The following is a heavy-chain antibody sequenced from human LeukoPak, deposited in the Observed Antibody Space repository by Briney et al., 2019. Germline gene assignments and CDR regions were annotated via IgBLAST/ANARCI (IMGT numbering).Heavy chain of an antibody. CDR2: ISASGGGA. J-gene: IGHJ4*02. CDR3: AKDVRRAEYCSATTCYTSSFDY. CDR1: GFRFKNFG. V-gene: IGHV3-23*01. D-gene: IGHD2-2*02. Sequence: GGSLRLSCAASGFRFKNFGMTWVRQAPGKGLEWVSTISASGGGAYYADSVKGRFTISRDNSKDTLSLQMNTLRAEDTAVYYCAKDVRRAEYCSATTCYTSSFDYCGQGTLVTVSS.